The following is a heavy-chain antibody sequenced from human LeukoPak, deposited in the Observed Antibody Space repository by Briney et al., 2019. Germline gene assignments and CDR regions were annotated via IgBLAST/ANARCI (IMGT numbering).Heavy chain of an antibody. Sequence: PGGSLILSCAASGVIFSTSAMTSVRQAPGKGLEWFSVTIASGTNTAYAGSVKGRFTISRANNKNTVSLQMNSLRAADTARYCCAILVGTGATPTDYWGQGALVTVSS. CDR2: TIASGTNT. V-gene: IGHV3-23*01. J-gene: IGHJ4*02. D-gene: IGHD1-1*01. CDR3: AILVGTGATPTDY. CDR1: GVIFSTSA.